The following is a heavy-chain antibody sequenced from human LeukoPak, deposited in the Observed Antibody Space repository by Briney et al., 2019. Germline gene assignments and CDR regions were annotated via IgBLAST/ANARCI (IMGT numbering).Heavy chain of an antibody. CDR3: ARAYSSSWHFDY. Sequence: SETLSLTCTVSGGSISRSGFYWTWIRQHPGKGLEWIGYIYYSGSTYYNPSLKSRVTISVDTSKNQFSLKLSSVTAADTAVYYCARAYSSSWHFDYWGQGTLVTVSS. J-gene: IGHJ4*02. CDR2: IYYSGST. D-gene: IGHD6-13*01. CDR1: GGSISRSGFY. V-gene: IGHV4-31*03.